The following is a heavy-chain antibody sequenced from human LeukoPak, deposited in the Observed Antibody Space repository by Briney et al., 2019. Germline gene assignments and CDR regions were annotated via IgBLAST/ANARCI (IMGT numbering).Heavy chain of an antibody. CDR1: GFTFSSYS. Sequence: PGGSLRLSCAASGFTFSSYSMNWVRQAPGKGLEWVSSISSSSSYIYYADSVKGRFTISRDNAKNSLYLQINSLRAEDTAVYYCARVQYSSSFDDYWGQGTLVTVSS. CDR3: ARVQYSSSFDDY. V-gene: IGHV3-21*01. D-gene: IGHD6-6*01. J-gene: IGHJ4*02. CDR2: ISSSSSYI.